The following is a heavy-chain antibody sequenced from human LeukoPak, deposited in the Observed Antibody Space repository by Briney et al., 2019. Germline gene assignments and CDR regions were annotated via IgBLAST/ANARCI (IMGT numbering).Heavy chain of an antibody. J-gene: IGHJ4*02. CDR1: GFTLSYNW. Sequence: GGSLRLSCAASGFTLSYNWMSWVRRAPGKGLEWVASIKEDGSEKYYVDSVKGRFTISRDNAKNSLYLQMNSLRAEDTAVYYCARLSSGWYGHFDFWGQGTLVTVSS. CDR3: ARLSSGWYGHFDF. V-gene: IGHV3-7*03. CDR2: IKEDGSEK. D-gene: IGHD6-19*01.